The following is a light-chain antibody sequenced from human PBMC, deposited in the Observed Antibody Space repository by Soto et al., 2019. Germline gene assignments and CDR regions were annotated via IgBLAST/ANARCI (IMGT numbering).Light chain of an antibody. Sequence: DIQMTQSPSSVSASVGDSVTFTCRASQDIRSWLAWYQQKPGKAPKLLLYAASSLQRGVPDRFSGSGSGTDFTLTISSLQAEDVAVYYCQQYYSTPTWTFGQGTKVEIK. V-gene: IGKV1-12*01. J-gene: IGKJ1*01. CDR2: AAS. CDR3: QQYYSTPTWT. CDR1: QDIRSW.